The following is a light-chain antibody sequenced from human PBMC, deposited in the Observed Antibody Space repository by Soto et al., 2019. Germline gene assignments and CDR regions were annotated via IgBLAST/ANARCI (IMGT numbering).Light chain of an antibody. CDR3: QQYENLPT. Sequence: DIQKTQSPSPLYASVGDRVTITCQASQNINNYLNWYQQKPGRAPKLLIYDASNLEAGVPSRFRGSGSGTDFTFTISRLQPEDIATYYCQQYENLPTFGQGTRLEIK. V-gene: IGKV1-33*01. J-gene: IGKJ5*01. CDR2: DAS. CDR1: QNINNY.